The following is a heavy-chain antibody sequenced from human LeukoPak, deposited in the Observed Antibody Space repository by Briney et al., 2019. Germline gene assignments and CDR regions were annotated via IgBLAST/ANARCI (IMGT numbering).Heavy chain of an antibody. V-gene: IGHV4-59*01. CDR1: NGSISNYY. Sequence: PSETLSLTCTVSNGSISNYYWSWLRQPPGRRLEWIGYIYYSGSTNYNPSLKSRVTILVDTSKNQFSLKLTSVTAADTAVYYCARVGPQEQLWPQSHDNWGQGTLVTVSS. CDR3: ARVGPQEQLWPQSHDN. J-gene: IGHJ4*02. CDR2: IYYSGST. D-gene: IGHD5-18*01.